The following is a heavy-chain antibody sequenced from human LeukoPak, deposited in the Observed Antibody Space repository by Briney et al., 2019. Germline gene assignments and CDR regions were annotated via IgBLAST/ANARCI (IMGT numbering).Heavy chain of an antibody. CDR2: IRSKAYGGTT. J-gene: IGHJ3*02. V-gene: IGHV3-49*03. CDR1: GFTFGDYA. Sequence: GGSLRLSCTASGFTFGDYAMSWFRQAPGKGLEWVGFIRSKAYGGTTEYAASVKGRFTISRGDSKSIVYLQMNSLKAEDTAVYYCTRDPGGGVAVAGTGAFDIWGQGTMVTVSS. CDR3: TRDPGGGVAVAGTGAFDI. D-gene: IGHD6-19*01.